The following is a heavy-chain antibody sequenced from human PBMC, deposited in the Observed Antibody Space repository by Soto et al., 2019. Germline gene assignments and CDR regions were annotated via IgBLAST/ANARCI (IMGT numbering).Heavy chain of an antibody. J-gene: IGHJ3*02. CDR3: ARIEYYYDSSGYEAAFDI. Sequence: GGSLRLSCAASGFTFSSYGMHWVRQAPGKGLEWVAVIWYDGSNKYYADSVKGRFTISRDNSKNTLYLQMNSLRAEDTAVYYCARIEYYYDSSGYEAAFDIWGQGTMVT. V-gene: IGHV3-33*01. CDR2: IWYDGSNK. CDR1: GFTFSSYG. D-gene: IGHD3-22*01.